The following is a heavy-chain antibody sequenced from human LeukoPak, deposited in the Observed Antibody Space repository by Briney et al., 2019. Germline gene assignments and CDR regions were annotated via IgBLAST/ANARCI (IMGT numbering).Heavy chain of an antibody. CDR2: MNPNSGNT. J-gene: IGHJ6*02. Sequence: GASVKVSCKASGYTFTSYDINWVRQAPGQGLEWMGWMNPNSGNTGYAQKFQGRVTMTRNTSISTAYMELSSLRSEDTAVYYCARDRGYYYGMDVWGQGTTVTVSS. V-gene: IGHV1-8*01. CDR1: GYTFTSYD. CDR3: ARDRGYYYGMDV.